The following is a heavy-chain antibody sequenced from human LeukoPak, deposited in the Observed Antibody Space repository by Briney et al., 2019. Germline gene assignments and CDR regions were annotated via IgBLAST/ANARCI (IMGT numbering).Heavy chain of an antibody. Sequence: ASETLSLTCAVYGGSFSGYYWSWIRQPPGKGLEWIATIYHSGSSYYNPSLKSRVTLSVDTSKNQFSLKVTSVTAADTALYYCARHVGYTSAWLDAWGQGTLVTVSS. CDR1: GGSFSGYY. D-gene: IGHD2-2*02. CDR2: IYHSGSS. CDR3: ARHVGYTSAWLDA. J-gene: IGHJ5*02. V-gene: IGHV4-34*01.